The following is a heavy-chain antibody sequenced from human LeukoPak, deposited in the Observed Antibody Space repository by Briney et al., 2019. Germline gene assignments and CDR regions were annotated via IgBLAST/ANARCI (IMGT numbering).Heavy chain of an antibody. V-gene: IGHV3-30*02. D-gene: IGHD6-19*01. CDR3: SFPGGTGWSFEY. Sequence: PGGSLRLSCAGSGFSFGTYGMQWVRQAPGKGLEWVAFIRYDGSDKYYADSVKDRFTISRDNFKNTLYLQMNSLRPEDTAVYYCSFPGGTGWSFEYWGKGTLVTVSS. CDR2: IRYDGSDK. J-gene: IGHJ4*02. CDR1: GFSFGTYG.